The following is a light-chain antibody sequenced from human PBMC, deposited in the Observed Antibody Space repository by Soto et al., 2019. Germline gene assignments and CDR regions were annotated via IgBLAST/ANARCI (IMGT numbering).Light chain of an antibody. V-gene: IGLV2-14*01. CDR2: DVS. J-gene: IGLJ1*01. CDR3: SSYTSSSTPFV. CDR1: SSDVGGYNY. Sequence: ALTQPASVSGSPGQSITISCTGTSSDVGGYNYVSWYQQHPGKAPKLMIYDVSNRPSGVSNRFSGSKSGNTASLTISGLQAEDEVDYYCSSYTSSSTPFVFGPGTKLNV.